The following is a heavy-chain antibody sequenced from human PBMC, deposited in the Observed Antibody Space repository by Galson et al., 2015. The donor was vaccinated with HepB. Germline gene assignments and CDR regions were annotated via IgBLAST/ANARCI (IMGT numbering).Heavy chain of an antibody. Sequence: SLRLSCAASGFTFSSYGMHWVRQAPGKGLEWVAVIWYDGSNKYYADSVKGRFTISRDNSKNTLYLQMNSLRAEDTAVYYCARGDYGGNPGDYYYYMDVWGKGTTVTVSS. D-gene: IGHD4-23*01. J-gene: IGHJ6*03. CDR3: ARGDYGGNPGDYYYYMDV. CDR1: GFTFSSYG. CDR2: IWYDGSNK. V-gene: IGHV3-33*01.